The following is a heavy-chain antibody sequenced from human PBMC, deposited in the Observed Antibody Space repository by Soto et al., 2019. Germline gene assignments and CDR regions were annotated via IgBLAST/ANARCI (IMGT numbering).Heavy chain of an antibody. J-gene: IGHJ6*02. D-gene: IGHD2-2*01. V-gene: IGHV3-33*01. Sequence: GGSLRLSCAASGFTLSSYGMHWVRQAPGKGLEWVAVIWYDGSNKYYADSVKGRFTISRDNSKNTLYLQMNSLRAEDTAVYYCARDPPRVPAAIYYYYYGMDVWGQGTTVTVSS. CDR2: IWYDGSNK. CDR3: ARDPPRVPAAIYYYYYGMDV. CDR1: GFTLSSYG.